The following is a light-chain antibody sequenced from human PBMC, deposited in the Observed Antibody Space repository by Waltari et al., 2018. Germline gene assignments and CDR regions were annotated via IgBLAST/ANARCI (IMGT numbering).Light chain of an antibody. CDR3: QAWATGTDVI. Sequence: SYELTQPHSVSVSPGQPATIPCSGDKLGDKAVCWYQQKPGPSPVVVIYQNTKRPSGIPERFSGSNSENTATLTISGTQAMDEADYYCQAWATGTDVIFGGGTKVTVL. V-gene: IGLV3-1*01. J-gene: IGLJ2*01. CDR2: QNT. CDR1: KLGDKA.